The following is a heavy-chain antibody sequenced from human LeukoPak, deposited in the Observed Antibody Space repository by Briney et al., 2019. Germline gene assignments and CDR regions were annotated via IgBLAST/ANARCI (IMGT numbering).Heavy chain of an antibody. CDR2: INHSGST. V-gene: IGHV4-34*01. D-gene: IGHD4-17*01. CDR1: GGSFSGYY. CDR3: ARGRRGVTTHFQH. Sequence: SETLSLTCAVYGGSFSGYYWSWIRQPPGKGLGWIGEINHSGSTNYNPSLKSRVTISVDTSKNQFSLKLSSVTAADTAVYYCARGRRGVTTHFQHWGQGTLVTVSS. J-gene: IGHJ1*01.